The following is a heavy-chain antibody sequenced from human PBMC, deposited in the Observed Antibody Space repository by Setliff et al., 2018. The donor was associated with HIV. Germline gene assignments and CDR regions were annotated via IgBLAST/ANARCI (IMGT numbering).Heavy chain of an antibody. V-gene: IGHV3-21*01. Sequence: GGSLRLSCAASGFSFSTYTMNWVRQAPGKGLEWVSSLSTNVEYMSYAESVKGRLTISRDNARNSLYLQMDSLRVEDTALYYCARAPSPYLEWYFDSWGQGTLVTVSS. D-gene: IGHD3-3*01. CDR2: LSTNVEYM. CDR1: GFSFSTYT. J-gene: IGHJ4*02. CDR3: ARAPSPYLEWYFDS.